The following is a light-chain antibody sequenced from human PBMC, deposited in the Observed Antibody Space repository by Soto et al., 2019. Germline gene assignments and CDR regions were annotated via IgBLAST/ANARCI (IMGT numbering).Light chain of an antibody. CDR2: AAT. CDR1: QGIRNE. V-gene: IGKV1-6*01. Sequence: AIQMTQSPSSLSAFVGDRVTITCRASQGIRNELSWYQQKPGKAPNLLIYAATSLQSGVPSRFSGSGSGTDFTLTINNLQPEDFGTYYCLQDYTYPRTFGGGTKVEI. CDR3: LQDYTYPRT. J-gene: IGKJ4*01.